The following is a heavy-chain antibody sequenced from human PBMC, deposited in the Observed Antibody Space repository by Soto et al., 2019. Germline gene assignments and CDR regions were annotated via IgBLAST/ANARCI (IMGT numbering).Heavy chain of an antibody. V-gene: IGHV1-69*13. D-gene: IGHD6-13*01. CDR2: IIPIFGTA. CDR3: ARGRSSSWYYAFDI. Sequence: ASVKVSCKASGGTFSSYAISWVRQAPGQGLEWMGGIIPIFGTANYAQKFQGRVTITADESTSTAYMGLSSLRSEDTAVYYCARGRSSSWYYAFDIWGQGTMVTVSS. CDR1: GGTFSSYA. J-gene: IGHJ3*02.